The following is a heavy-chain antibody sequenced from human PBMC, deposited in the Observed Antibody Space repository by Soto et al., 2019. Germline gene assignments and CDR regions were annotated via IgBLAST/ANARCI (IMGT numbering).Heavy chain of an antibody. Sequence: GASVKVSCKASGGTFSSYTISWVRQAPGQGLEWMGRIIPILGIANYAQKFQGRVTITADKSTSTAYMELSSLRSEDTAVYYCASDAPYCSSTSCHYYYYYYMDVWGKGTTVTVSS. J-gene: IGHJ6*03. CDR1: GGTFSSYT. CDR3: ASDAPYCSSTSCHYYYYYYMDV. CDR2: IIPILGIA. V-gene: IGHV1-69*02. D-gene: IGHD2-2*01.